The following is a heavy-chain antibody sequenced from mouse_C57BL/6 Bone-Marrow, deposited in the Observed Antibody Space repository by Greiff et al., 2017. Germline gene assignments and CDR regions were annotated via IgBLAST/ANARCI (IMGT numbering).Heavy chain of an antibody. V-gene: IGHV1-15*01. CDR3: TRDGDGYPFDY. Sequence: VQRVESGAELVRPGASVTLSCKASGYTFTDYEMHWVKQTPVQGLEWIGAIDPETGGTAYNQKFKGKGILTADKSSSTAYMELRSLTSEDSAVYSCTRDGDGYPFDYWGQGTTLTVSS. D-gene: IGHD2-3*01. CDR1: GYTFTDYE. J-gene: IGHJ2*01. CDR2: IDPETGGT.